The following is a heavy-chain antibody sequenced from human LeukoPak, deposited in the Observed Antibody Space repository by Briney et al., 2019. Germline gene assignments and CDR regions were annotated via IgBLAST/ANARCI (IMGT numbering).Heavy chain of an antibody. CDR1: SGSISSYY. J-gene: IGHJ5*02. V-gene: IGHV4-34*01. D-gene: IGHD1-14*01. CDR3: ARHRSPHRGVFDP. CDR2: INHSGST. Sequence: KPSETRSLTCTVASGSISSYYWSWIRQPPGKWLEWIGEINHSGSTNYNPSLKSRFTISVDTSKNQFSLKLSSVTAADTAVYYCARHRSPHRGVFDPWGQGTLVTVSS.